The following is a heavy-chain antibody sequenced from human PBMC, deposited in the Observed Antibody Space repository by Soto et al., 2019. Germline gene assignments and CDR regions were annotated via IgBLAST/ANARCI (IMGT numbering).Heavy chain of an antibody. D-gene: IGHD5-12*01. V-gene: IGHV4-61*08. CDR3: AREDSGYDYVDY. Sequence: PSETLSLTCTVSGGSISSGGYYWSWIRQPPGKGLEWIGYIYYSGSTNYNPSLKSRVTISVDTSKNQFSLKLSSVTAADTAVYYCAREDSGYDYVDYWGQGTLVTVSS. CDR1: GGSISSGGYY. J-gene: IGHJ4*02. CDR2: IYYSGST.